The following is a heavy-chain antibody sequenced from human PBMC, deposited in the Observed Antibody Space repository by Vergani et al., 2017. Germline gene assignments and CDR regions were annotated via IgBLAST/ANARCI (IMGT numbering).Heavy chain of an antibody. CDR1: GFTFSNAW. D-gene: IGHD2-2*01. V-gene: IGHV3-15*07. CDR3: TTDGEDMVVVPAAPRNYYYYMDV. J-gene: IGHJ6*03. CDR2: RKRKTGGGTT. Sequence: EVQLVESGGGLVKPGGSLRLSCAASGFTFSNAWMNWVRQAPGKGLEWVGRRKRKTGGGTTDYAAPVKGRFTISRDESKNTLYLQMNSLKTEDTAVYYCTTDGEDMVVVPAAPRNYYYYMDVWGKGTTVTVS.